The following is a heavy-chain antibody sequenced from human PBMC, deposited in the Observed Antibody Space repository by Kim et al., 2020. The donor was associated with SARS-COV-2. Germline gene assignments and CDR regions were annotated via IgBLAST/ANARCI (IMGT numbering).Heavy chain of an antibody. CDR1: GGSFSGYY. V-gene: IGHV4-34*01. CDR3: ARGTSVVAATTRIPFDY. CDR2: INHSGST. D-gene: IGHD1-26*01. Sequence: SETLSLTCAVYGGSFSGYYWSWIRQPPGKGLEWIGEINHSGSTNYNPSLKSRVTISADTAKNQFSLKLSSVTAADTAVYYCARGTSVVAATTRIPFDYWGHGTLVTVSS. J-gene: IGHJ4*01.